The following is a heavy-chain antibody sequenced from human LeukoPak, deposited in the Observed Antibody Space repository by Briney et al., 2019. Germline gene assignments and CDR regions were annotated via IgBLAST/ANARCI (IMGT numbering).Heavy chain of an antibody. D-gene: IGHD4-17*01. V-gene: IGHV3-23*01. Sequence: GGSLRLSCAASGFTFSSYSMNWVRQAPGKGLEWVSAISGSGGSTYYADSVKGRFTISRDNSKNTLYLQMNSLRAEDTAVYYCAKDHLTTVTTMDYWGQGTLVTVSS. CDR1: GFTFSSYS. CDR2: ISGSGGST. CDR3: AKDHLTTVTTMDY. J-gene: IGHJ4*02.